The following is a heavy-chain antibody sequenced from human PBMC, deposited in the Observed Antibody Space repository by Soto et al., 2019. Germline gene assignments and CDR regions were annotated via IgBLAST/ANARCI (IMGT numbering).Heavy chain of an antibody. CDR1: CGSIISSSYY. CDR3: ARVITIFGVVMNWFDP. V-gene: IGHV4-39*01. J-gene: IGHJ5*02. Sequence: PSETLSLTCTFSCGSIISSSYYWGWIRQPPGKGLEWIGSIYYSGSTYYNPSLKSRVTISVDTSKNQFSLKLSSVTAADTAVYYCARVITIFGVVMNWFDPWGQGTLVTVSS. CDR2: IYYSGST. D-gene: IGHD3-3*01.